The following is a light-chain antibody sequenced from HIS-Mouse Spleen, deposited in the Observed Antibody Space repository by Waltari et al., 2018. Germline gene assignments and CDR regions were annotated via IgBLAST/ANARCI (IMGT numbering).Light chain of an antibody. CDR3: QQYDNPFGLT. J-gene: IGKJ3*01. V-gene: IGKV1-33*01. CDR2: DAS. Sequence: DSQITQSPSSLSASVEDRVTITCQASQDISNYLNWYQQKPGKAPKPLIYDASNLETRVPSRFSGSGSGTDFTFTISSLQPEDIAKYYCQQYDNPFGLTFGPGTKVDIK. CDR1: QDISNY.